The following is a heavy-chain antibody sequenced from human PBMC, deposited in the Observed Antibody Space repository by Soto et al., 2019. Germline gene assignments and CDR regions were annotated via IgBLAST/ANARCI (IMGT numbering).Heavy chain of an antibody. J-gene: IGHJ5*02. V-gene: IGHV3-23*01. CDR1: GFTFSSYA. Sequence: PGGSLRLSCAASGFTFSSYAMSWVRQAPGKGLEWVSAISGSGGSTYYADSVKGRFTISRDNSKNTLYLQMNSLRAEDTAVYYCAKERSYYGSGSYLIKTAFDPWGQGTLVTVSS. CDR3: AKERSYYGSGSYLIKTAFDP. D-gene: IGHD3-10*01. CDR2: ISGSGGST.